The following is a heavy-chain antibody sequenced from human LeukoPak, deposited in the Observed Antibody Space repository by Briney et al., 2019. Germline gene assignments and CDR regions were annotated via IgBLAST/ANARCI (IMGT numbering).Heavy chain of an antibody. D-gene: IGHD4-23*01. V-gene: IGHV1-18*01. J-gene: IGHJ4*02. Sequence: ASVKVSCKASGYTFTSYGISWVRQAPGQGLEWMGWISAYNGNTNYAQKLQGRVTMTRDTSTSTVYMELSSLRSEDTAVYYCAREDYGGKGGVFGYWGQGTLVTVSS. CDR2: ISAYNGNT. CDR1: GYTFTSYG. CDR3: AREDYGGKGGVFGY.